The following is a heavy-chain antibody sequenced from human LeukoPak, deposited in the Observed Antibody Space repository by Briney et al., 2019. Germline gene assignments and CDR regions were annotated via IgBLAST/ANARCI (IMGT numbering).Heavy chain of an antibody. CDR3: ARDWEYCSGGSCYSKDAFDI. D-gene: IGHD2-15*01. Sequence: GASVKVSCKASGYTFTGYYMHWVRQAPGQGFEWMGWINPNSGGTSYAQKVQGRVTMTRDTSISTAYMELSRLRSDDTAVYYCARDWEYCSGGSCYSKDAFDIWGQGTMVTVSS. CDR1: GYTFTGYY. J-gene: IGHJ3*02. CDR2: INPNSGGT. V-gene: IGHV1-2*02.